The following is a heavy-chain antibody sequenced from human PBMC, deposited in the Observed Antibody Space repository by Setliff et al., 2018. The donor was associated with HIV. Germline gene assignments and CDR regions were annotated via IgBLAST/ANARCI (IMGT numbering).Heavy chain of an antibody. D-gene: IGHD3-22*01. V-gene: IGHV1-46*01. J-gene: IGHJ4*02. CDR1: GYTFTSYP. Sequence: GASVKVSCKASGYTFTSYPMHWVRQAPGQGLEWMGVINTSGGSAGYAQKFQGRVTMTTDTSTSTAYMELRSLRSDDTAVYYCARNFYDSSGYRYDYWGQGTLVTVSS. CDR3: ARNFYDSSGYRYDY. CDR2: INTSGGSA.